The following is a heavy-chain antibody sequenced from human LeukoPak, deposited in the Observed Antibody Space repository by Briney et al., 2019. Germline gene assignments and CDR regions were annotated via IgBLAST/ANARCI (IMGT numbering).Heavy chain of an antibody. CDR3: AKVSSGSYVLFDY. CDR1: GFTFSSYA. Sequence: GGSLRLSCAASGFTFSSYAMSWVRQAPGKGPEWVSAISGSGGSTYYADSVKGRFTISRDNSKNTPYLQMNSLRAEDTAVYYCAKVSSGSYVLFDYWGQGTLVTVSS. D-gene: IGHD3-10*01. CDR2: ISGSGGST. V-gene: IGHV3-23*01. J-gene: IGHJ4*02.